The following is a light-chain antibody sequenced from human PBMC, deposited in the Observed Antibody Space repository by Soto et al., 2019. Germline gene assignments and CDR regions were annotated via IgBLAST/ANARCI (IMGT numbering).Light chain of an antibody. V-gene: IGLV2-14*01. J-gene: IGLJ1*01. Sequence: QSALTQPASVSGCPGQSITISCTGTSSDVGGYNYVSWYQQHPGKAPKLMIYEVSNRPLGVSNRFSGSKSGNTASLTISGLQAEDEADYYCTSYTSSSTLDVFGTGTKVTVL. CDR3: TSYTSSSTLDV. CDR1: SSDVGGYNY. CDR2: EVS.